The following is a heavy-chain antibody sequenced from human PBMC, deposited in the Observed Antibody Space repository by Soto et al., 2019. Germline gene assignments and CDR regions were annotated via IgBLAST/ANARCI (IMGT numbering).Heavy chain of an antibody. V-gene: IGHV3-23*01. J-gene: IGHJ5*02. CDR3: AKDLTSMVRVVLPSP. Sequence: EVQLLQSGGGWVQPGGSLRLSCAASGFTFSKYAMAWVRQAPGKGLEWVSSISGSGVIKYYADSVQGRFTISRDNSNNTLSVQMNSLRVEDTATYYCAKDLTSMVRVVLPSPWGQEILVTVSS. CDR2: ISGSGVIK. D-gene: IGHD3-10*01. CDR1: GFTFSKYA.